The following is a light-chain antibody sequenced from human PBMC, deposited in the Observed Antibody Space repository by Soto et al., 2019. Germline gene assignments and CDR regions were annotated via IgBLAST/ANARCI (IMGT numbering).Light chain of an antibody. V-gene: IGKV3-15*01. CDR3: QQYNCWPRT. CDR2: GSS. Sequence: QSPTSLSSSLCDGVSVTCRASHDIGDYLAWYQQKPGEAPRLLIFGSSTMDPGIPARFSASGSETEFTLTITTLQSEDFAVYYCQQYNCWPRTFGQGSKVDIK. CDR1: HDIGDY. J-gene: IGKJ1*01.